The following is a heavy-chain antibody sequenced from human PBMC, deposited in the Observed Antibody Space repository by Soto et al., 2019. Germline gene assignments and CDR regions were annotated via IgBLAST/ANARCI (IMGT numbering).Heavy chain of an antibody. CDR2: IYYSGST. Sequence: SETLSLTCTVSGGSISSGGYYWSWIRQHPGKGLEWIGYIYYSGSTHYNPSLKSRVTISVDTSKNQFSLKLSSVTAADTAVYYCARAVLSKYYYYGMDVWGQGTTVTVSS. D-gene: IGHD3-16*02. J-gene: IGHJ6*02. V-gene: IGHV4-31*03. CDR3: ARAVLSKYYYYGMDV. CDR1: GGSISSGGYY.